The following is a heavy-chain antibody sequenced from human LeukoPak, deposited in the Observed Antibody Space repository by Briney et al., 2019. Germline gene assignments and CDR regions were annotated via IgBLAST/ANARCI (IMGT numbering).Heavy chain of an antibody. D-gene: IGHD3-16*01. CDR2: INHSGST. V-gene: IGHV4-39*07. J-gene: IGHJ5*02. CDR3: ARGPRFGRWFDP. Sequence: SETLSLTCTVSGGSISSSSYYWSWIRQPPGKGLEWIGEINHSGSTNYNPSLKSRVTISVGTSKNQFSLKLSSVTAADTAVYYCARGPRFGRWFDPWGQGTLVTVSS. CDR1: GGSISSSSYY.